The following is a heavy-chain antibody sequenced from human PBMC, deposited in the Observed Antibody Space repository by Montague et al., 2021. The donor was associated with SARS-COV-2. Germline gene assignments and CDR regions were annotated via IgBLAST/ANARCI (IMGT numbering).Heavy chain of an antibody. J-gene: IGHJ6*02. D-gene: IGHD1-1*01. CDR1: GGSFSDYY. Sequence: SDILSLTRAVYGGSFSDYYWSWIGQPPGKGLEWMGEINHSGSTGXNPSLKSRVTISVDTSKNQFSLRLTSVTAADTAVYYCARERQGNYFHYYGLDVWGQGTTVTVSS. CDR2: INHSGST. V-gene: IGHV4-34*01. CDR3: ARERQGNYFHYYGLDV.